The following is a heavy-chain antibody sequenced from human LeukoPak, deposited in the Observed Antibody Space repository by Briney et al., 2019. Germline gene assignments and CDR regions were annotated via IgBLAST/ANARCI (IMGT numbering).Heavy chain of an antibody. Sequence: GGSLRLSCAASGFTFSSYAMSWVRQAPGKGLEWVSAVSGSGGSTYYADSVKGRFSVSRDNSKNMVYLELNSLRAEDTAVYYCAKNHEHGRYAGFDFWAEGALVAVSS. CDR1: GFTFSSYA. V-gene: IGHV3-23*01. J-gene: IGHJ3*01. CDR3: AKNHEHGRYAGFDF. D-gene: IGHD2-2*01. CDR2: VSGSGGST.